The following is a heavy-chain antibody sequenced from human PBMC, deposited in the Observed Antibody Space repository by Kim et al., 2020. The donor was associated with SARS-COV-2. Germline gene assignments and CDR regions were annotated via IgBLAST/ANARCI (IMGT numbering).Heavy chain of an antibody. CDR3: ARGRYDDFWSGDTDFDY. D-gene: IGHD3-3*01. CDR1: GFTFSSYE. J-gene: IGHJ4*02. CDR2: ISSSGSTI. V-gene: IGHV3-48*03. Sequence: GGSLRLSCAASGFTFSSYEMNWVRQAPGKGLEWVSYISSSGSTIYYADSVKGRFTISRDNAKNSLYLQMNSLRAEDTAVYYCARGRYDDFWSGDTDFDYWGQGTLVTVSS.